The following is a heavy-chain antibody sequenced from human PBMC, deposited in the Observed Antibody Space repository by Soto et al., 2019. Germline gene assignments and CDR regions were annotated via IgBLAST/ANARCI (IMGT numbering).Heavy chain of an antibody. CDR1: GYSFTSYD. V-gene: IGHV1-8*01. CDR3: ARGRGWRDY. D-gene: IGHD6-19*01. CDR2: MDPKTGNT. Sequence: ASVEVSCKASGYSFTSYDINWVRQATGQGLEWMGWMDPKTGNTDYGQKFQGRVTMTRNTSISTAYMELSSLTSEDTAVYYCARGRGWRDYWGQGTLVTVSS. J-gene: IGHJ4*02.